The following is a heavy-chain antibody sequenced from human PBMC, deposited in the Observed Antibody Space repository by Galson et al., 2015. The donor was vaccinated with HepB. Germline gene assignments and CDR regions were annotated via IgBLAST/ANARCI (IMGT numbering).Heavy chain of an antibody. CDR1: GYTFINYD. CDR2: MNPDRGNT. CDR3: ASWTGAQSPGDRWFDP. V-gene: IGHV1-8*01. Sequence: SVKVSCKASGYTFINYDINWVRQAAGQGLEWMAWMNPDRGNTELAQKFQDRVTLTSNTSVRTAYMELSGLTSEDTAVYYCASWTGAQSPGDRWFDPWGQGPLVIVSS. J-gene: IGHJ5*02. D-gene: IGHD3/OR15-3a*01.